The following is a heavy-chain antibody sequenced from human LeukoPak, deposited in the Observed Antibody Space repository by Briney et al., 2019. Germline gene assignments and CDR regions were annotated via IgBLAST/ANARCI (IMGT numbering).Heavy chain of an antibody. V-gene: IGHV4-31*03. D-gene: IGHD3-10*01. J-gene: IGHJ4*02. CDR3: ARSGTGGGY. Sequence: PSETLSLTCTVSGGSISSGNYYCSWIRQHPGKGLEWIGYIRYSGSTLYNPSLKSRLSISVDTSKNQFSLMLSSVTAADTAMYYCARSGTGGGYWGQGTLVTVSS. CDR2: IRYSGST. CDR1: GGSISSGNYY.